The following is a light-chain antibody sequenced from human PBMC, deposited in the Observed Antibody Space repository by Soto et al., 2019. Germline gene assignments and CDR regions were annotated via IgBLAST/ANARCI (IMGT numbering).Light chain of an antibody. V-gene: IGKV3-11*01. CDR2: DAS. J-gene: IGKJ5*01. CDR1: QSFSGY. Sequence: EIALTQSPATLSLSPGERATLSCRASQSFSGYLAWYQQTPGQAPRLLIYDASKRATGIPARFSGWGSGTAFTLTISSLEPEDFAVYYCQQRSNWPPVITFGQGTRLEIK. CDR3: QQRSNWPPVIT.